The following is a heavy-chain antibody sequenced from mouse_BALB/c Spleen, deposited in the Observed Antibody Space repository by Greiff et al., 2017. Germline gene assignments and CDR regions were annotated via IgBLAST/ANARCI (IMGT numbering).Heavy chain of an antibody. Sequence: VQLQQPGAELVKPGTSVKLSCKASGYNFTSYWINWVKLRPGQGLEWIGDIYPGSGSTNYNEKFKGKATFTADTSSNTAYMQLSSLTSEDSAVYYCARSGSMIKGDYAMDYWGQGTSVTVSS. CDR2: IYPGSGST. V-gene: IGHV1-55*01. CDR1: GYNFTSYW. D-gene: IGHD2-4*01. J-gene: IGHJ4*01. CDR3: ARSGSMIKGDYAMDY.